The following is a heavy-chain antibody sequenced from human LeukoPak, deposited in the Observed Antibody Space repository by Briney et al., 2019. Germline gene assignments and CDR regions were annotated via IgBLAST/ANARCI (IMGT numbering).Heavy chain of an antibody. Sequence: PSETLSLTCAVYGGSFSGYYWSWIRQPPGKGLEWIGEINHSGSTNYNPSLKSRVTISVDTSKNQFSLKLSSVTAADTAVYYCARRLYPYYYDSSGWGYFDYWGQGTLVTVSS. V-gene: IGHV4-34*01. CDR2: INHSGST. CDR3: ARRLYPYYYDSSGWGYFDY. CDR1: GGSFSGYY. J-gene: IGHJ4*02. D-gene: IGHD3-22*01.